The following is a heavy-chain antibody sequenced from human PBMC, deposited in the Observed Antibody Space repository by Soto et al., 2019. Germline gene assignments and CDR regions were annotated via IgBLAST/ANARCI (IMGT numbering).Heavy chain of an antibody. V-gene: IGHV3-23*01. J-gene: IGHJ5*02. CDR3: AIQGYSSSWYRGWFDP. D-gene: IGHD6-13*01. Sequence: GGSLRLSCAASGFTFSSYAMSWVRQAPGKGLEWVSAISGSGGSTYYADSVKGRFTISRDNSKNTLYLQMNSLRAEDTAVYYCAIQGYSSSWYRGWFDPWGQGTLVTVSS. CDR1: GFTFSSYA. CDR2: ISGSGGST.